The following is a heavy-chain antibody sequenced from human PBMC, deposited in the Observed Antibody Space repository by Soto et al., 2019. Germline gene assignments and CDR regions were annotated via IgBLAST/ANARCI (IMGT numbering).Heavy chain of an antibody. Sequence: QVQLQESGPGLVKPSQTLSLTCNVSGGSISSGGYFWGWIRQHPGKGLEWIGHIYYSGRTYSNPSLKSRLLIAVDTSKNQIHLMLTSVTAADTAVYYCARFAKEENPKVGSWYYFDFWGQGILVTVSS. V-gene: IGHV4-31*03. CDR2: IYYSGRT. D-gene: IGHD6-13*01. CDR1: GGSISSGGYF. CDR3: ARFAKEENPKVGSWYYFDF. J-gene: IGHJ4*02.